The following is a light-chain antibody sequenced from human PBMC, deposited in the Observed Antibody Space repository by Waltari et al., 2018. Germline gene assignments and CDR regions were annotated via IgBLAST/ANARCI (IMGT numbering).Light chain of an antibody. CDR2: DVN. CDR3: SSYTTSSTYV. CDR1: SSDIGAFKY. Sequence: QSALTQPASVSGSPGQSITISCTGTSSDIGAFKYVSWYQQNPGKAPKLIIYDVNSRPSGVSKQFSGSKSGNTASLTISGLQAEDEADYYCSSYTTSSTYVLGTGTKVTVL. J-gene: IGLJ1*01. V-gene: IGLV2-14*03.